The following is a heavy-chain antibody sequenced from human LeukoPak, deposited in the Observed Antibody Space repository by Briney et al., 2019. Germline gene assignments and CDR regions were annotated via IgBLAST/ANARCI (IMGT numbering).Heavy chain of an antibody. CDR1: GGTFISYA. J-gene: IGHJ4*02. CDR3: ARDGCSSTSCYMDY. V-gene: IGHV1-69*06. CDR2: IIPIFGTA. D-gene: IGHD2-2*02. Sequence: ASVKVSCKAAGGTFISYAISWVRQAPGQGREWMGGIIPIFGTANYAQKFQGRVTITADKSTSTAYMELSSLRSEDTAVYYCARDGCSSTSCYMDYWGQGTLVTVSS.